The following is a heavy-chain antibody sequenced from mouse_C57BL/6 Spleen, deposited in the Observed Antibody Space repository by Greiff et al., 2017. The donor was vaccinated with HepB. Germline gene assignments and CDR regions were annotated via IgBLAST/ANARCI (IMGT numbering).Heavy chain of an antibody. V-gene: IGHV14-3*01. CDR3: AISYYGSIPRFDV. D-gene: IGHD1-1*01. CDR1: GFNIKNTY. J-gene: IGHJ1*03. Sequence: EVQLQQSVAELVRPGASVKLSCTASGFNIKNTYMHWVKQRPEQGLEWIGRIDPANGNTKYAPKFQGKATITADTSSNTAYLQLSSLTSEDTAIYYCAISYYGSIPRFDVWGTGTTVTVSS. CDR2: IDPANGNT.